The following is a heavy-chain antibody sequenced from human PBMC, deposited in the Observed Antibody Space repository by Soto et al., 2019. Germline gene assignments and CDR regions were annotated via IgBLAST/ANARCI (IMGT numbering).Heavy chain of an antibody. CDR1: GDTFASSG. Sequence: QVQLVQSGPEVKKPGASVKVSCKASGDTFASSGINWVRQAPGQGLEWMGWISVNSGNTNYAQNFQGRVTMTTDTSTTTAFMELRSLRSDDTALYYCAGGIRVGQGFEYWGQGTLVTVSS. V-gene: IGHV1-18*01. J-gene: IGHJ4*02. CDR2: ISVNSGNT. D-gene: IGHD2-2*01. CDR3: AGGIRVGQGFEY.